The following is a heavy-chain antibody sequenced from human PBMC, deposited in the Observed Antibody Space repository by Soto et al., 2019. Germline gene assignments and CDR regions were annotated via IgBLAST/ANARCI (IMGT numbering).Heavy chain of an antibody. CDR1: GFTFSSYG. J-gene: IGHJ6*02. Sequence: GGSLRLSCAASGFTFSSYGMHWVRQAPGKGLEWVAVIWYDGSNKYYADSVKGRFTISRDNSKNTLYLQMNSLRAEDTAVYYCAREYCSSTSCYTRYYYYGMDVWGQGTTVTVSS. V-gene: IGHV3-33*01. D-gene: IGHD2-2*02. CDR3: AREYCSSTSCYTRYYYYGMDV. CDR2: IWYDGSNK.